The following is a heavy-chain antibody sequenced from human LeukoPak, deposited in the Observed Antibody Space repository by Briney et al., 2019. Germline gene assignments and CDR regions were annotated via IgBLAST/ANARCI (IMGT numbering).Heavy chain of an antibody. V-gene: IGHV4-59*12. CDR2: IYYSGST. CDR1: GGSISSYY. J-gene: IGHJ4*02. Sequence: PSETLSLTCTVSGGSISSYYWSWIRQPPGKGLEWIGYIYYSGSTYYNPSLKSRVTISVDTSKNQFSLKLSSVTAADTAVYYCARDARRGADGFDYWGQGTLVTVSS. CDR3: ARDARRGADGFDY. D-gene: IGHD5-24*01.